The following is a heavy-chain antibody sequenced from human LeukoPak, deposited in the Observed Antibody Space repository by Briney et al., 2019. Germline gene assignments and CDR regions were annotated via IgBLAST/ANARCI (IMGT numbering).Heavy chain of an antibody. CDR3: ARGPVSSHGMDV. V-gene: IGHV1-8*01. J-gene: IGHJ6*02. Sequence: VASVKVSCKASGYTFTSYDINWVRQATGQGLERMGFKNPNSGRTGFAQKFQGRFTMTTDTSISTAYMELSSLTSEDTAVYYCARGPVSSHGMDVWGQGTTVTVSS. CDR1: GYTFTSYD. CDR2: KNPNSGRT.